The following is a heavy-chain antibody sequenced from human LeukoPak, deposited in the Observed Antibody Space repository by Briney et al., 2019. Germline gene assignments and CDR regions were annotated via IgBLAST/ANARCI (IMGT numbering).Heavy chain of an antibody. CDR3: TRGPNLYGSSYVDH. CDR2: ISFDGTNK. Sequence: PGGSLRLSCAASGFTFSTYAMHWVRQAPGKGLEWVAVISFDGTNKNYADSVKGRLTISRDNSKNTLYLQMNSLRAEDTAVYYCTRGPNLYGSSYVDHWGQGTLVTVSS. V-gene: IGHV3-30*01. J-gene: IGHJ4*02. D-gene: IGHD6-19*01. CDR1: GFTFSTYA.